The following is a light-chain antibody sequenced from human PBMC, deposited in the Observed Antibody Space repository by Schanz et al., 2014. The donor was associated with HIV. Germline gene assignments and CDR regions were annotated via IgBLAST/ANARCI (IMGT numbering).Light chain of an antibody. CDR1: SSDVGTYNL. CDR2: EVT. V-gene: IGLV2-14*02. J-gene: IGLJ3*02. CDR3: AAWDDSLSGWV. Sequence: QSALTQPASVSGSPGQSITISCTGTSSDVGTYNLVSWYQQPPGKAPRLMIYEVTKRPSGVPDRFSGSKSGASASLAISGLQSEDEADYYCAAWDDSLSGWVFGGGTKVTVL.